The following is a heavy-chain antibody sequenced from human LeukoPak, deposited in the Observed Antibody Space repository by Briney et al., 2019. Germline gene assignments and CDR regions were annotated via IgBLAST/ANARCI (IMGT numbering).Heavy chain of an antibody. CDR2: IYSGGST. J-gene: IGHJ4*02. Sequence: GGSLRLSCAASGFSVSRNYMTWVRQAPGEGLEWVSLIYSGGSTSYADSVKGRFTISRDNSKNTLYLQMNSLRAEDTAVYYCAREAVTRNYFDYWGQGTLATVSS. CDR3: AREAVTRNYFDY. D-gene: IGHD4-17*01. V-gene: IGHV3-66*01. CDR1: GFSVSRNY.